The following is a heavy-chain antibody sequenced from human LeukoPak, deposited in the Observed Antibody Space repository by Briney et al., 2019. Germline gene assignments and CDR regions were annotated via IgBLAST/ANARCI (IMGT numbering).Heavy chain of an antibody. CDR1: GDSISTYY. CDR3: ARGGAVDPLLLDY. Sequence: SETLSLTCTVSGDSISTYYWSWIRQPPGKGLEWIGYIYSSESTKYNPSLKSRVTISVDTSKNQFSLKLSSVTAADTAVYYCARGGAVDPLLLDYWGQGTLVTVSS. J-gene: IGHJ4*02. V-gene: IGHV4-59*01. CDR2: IYSSEST. D-gene: IGHD6-19*01.